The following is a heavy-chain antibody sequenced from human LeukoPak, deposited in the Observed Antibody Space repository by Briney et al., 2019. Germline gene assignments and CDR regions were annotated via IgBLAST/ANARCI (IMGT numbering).Heavy chain of an antibody. V-gene: IGHV4-4*07. Sequence: PSETLSLTCTVSGGSISSYYWSWIRQPAGKGLEWIGRIYTSGSTNYNPSLKSRVTMSVDTSKNQFSLKLSSVTAADTAVYYCARDYWQQLVQNWFDPWGQGTLVTVSS. D-gene: IGHD6-13*01. CDR3: ARDYWQQLVQNWFDP. CDR2: IYTSGST. J-gene: IGHJ5*02. CDR1: GGSISSYY.